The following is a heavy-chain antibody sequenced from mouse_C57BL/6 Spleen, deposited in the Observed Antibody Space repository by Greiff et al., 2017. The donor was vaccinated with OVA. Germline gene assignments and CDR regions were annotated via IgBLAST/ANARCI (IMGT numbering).Heavy chain of an antibody. J-gene: IGHJ4*01. CDR3: ARERGYYGSSPYAMDY. CDR1: GYAFSSSW. Sequence: QVQLKESGPELVKPGASVKISCKASGYAFSSSWMNWVKQRPGKGLEWIGRIYPGDGDTNYNGKFKGKATLTADKSSSTAYMQLSSLTSEDSAVYFCARERGYYGSSPYAMDYWGQGTSVTVSS. V-gene: IGHV1-82*01. D-gene: IGHD1-1*01. CDR2: IYPGDGDT.